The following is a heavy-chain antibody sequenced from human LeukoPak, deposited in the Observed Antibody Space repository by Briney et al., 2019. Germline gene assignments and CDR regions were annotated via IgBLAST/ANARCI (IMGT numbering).Heavy chain of an antibody. D-gene: IGHD3-10*01. CDR2: IYTSGST. CDR3: ARGDYYGSGRRRVVFDY. Sequence: SETLSLTCTVSGGSISSGSYYWSWIRQPAGKGLEWIGRIYTSGSTNYNPSLKSRVTISVDTSKNQFSLKLSSVTAADTAVYYCARGDYYGSGRRRVVFDYWGQGTLVTVSS. V-gene: IGHV4-61*02. J-gene: IGHJ4*02. CDR1: GGSISSGSYY.